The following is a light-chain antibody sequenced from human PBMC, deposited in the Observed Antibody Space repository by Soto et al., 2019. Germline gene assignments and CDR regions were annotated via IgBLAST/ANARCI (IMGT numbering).Light chain of an antibody. V-gene: IGKV1-9*01. Sequence: DIQLTQSPSFLSASVGDRVTITCRASQGISSYLAWYQQKPGKAPKLLIFAASTLHSGVPSRFSDSGSGTEFPLTISGLQPEDFDTYYCQHLHSYPLTFGGGTKVEMK. CDR1: QGISSY. CDR2: AAS. CDR3: QHLHSYPLT. J-gene: IGKJ4*01.